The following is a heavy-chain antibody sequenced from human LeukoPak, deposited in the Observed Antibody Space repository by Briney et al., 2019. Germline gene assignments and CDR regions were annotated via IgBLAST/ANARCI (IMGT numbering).Heavy chain of an antibody. Sequence: SETLSLTCTVSGGSISSSSYYWGWIRQPPGQGLEWIGSIYYSGSTYYNPSLKSRVTISVDTSKNQFSLKLSSVTAADTAVYYCAIVVVPAAPEDQYYYYGMDVWGQGTTVTVSS. CDR3: AIVVVPAAPEDQYYYYGMDV. CDR2: IYYSGST. V-gene: IGHV4-39*01. D-gene: IGHD2-2*01. CDR1: GGSISSSSYY. J-gene: IGHJ6*02.